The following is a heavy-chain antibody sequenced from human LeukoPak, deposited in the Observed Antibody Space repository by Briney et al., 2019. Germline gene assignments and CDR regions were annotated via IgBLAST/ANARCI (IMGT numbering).Heavy chain of an antibody. CDR1: GGSFNSGSYF. Sequence: SETLSLTCTVSGGSFNSGSYFWSWIRQPPGKGLEWIGYIQNSARTNYNPSLESRVTISVDSSKDQFSLRLSSVTAADTAVYYCATDYSNFYGMDVWGQGTTVTVSS. D-gene: IGHD4-11*01. J-gene: IGHJ6*02. V-gene: IGHV4-61*01. CDR2: IQNSART. CDR3: ATDYSNFYGMDV.